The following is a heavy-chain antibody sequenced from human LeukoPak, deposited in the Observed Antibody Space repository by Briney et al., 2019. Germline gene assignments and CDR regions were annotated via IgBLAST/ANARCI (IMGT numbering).Heavy chain of an antibody. J-gene: IGHJ3*02. CDR2: ISSSSSYI. D-gene: IGHD3-3*01. CDR3: ARNYDFWSGYYRSGAFDI. V-gene: IGHV3-21*04. Sequence: KPGGSLRLSCAASGFTFSSYSMNWVRQAPGKGLEWVSSISSSSSYIYYADSVKGRFTISRDNSKNTLYLQMNSLRAEDTAVYYCARNYDFWSGYYRSGAFDIWGQGTMVTVSS. CDR1: GFTFSSYS.